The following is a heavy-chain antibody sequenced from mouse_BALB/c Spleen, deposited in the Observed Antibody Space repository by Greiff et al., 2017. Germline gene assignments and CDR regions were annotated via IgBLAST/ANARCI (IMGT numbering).Heavy chain of an antibody. CDR1: GYAFTNYL. J-gene: IGHJ1*01. V-gene: IGHV1-54*03. Sequence: QVQLKQSGAELVRPGTSVKVSCKASGYAFTNYLIEWVKQRPGQGLEWIGVINPGSGGTNYNEKFKGKATLTADKSSSTAYMQLSSLTSDDSAVYFCARGGYGNYGWYFDVWGAGTTVTVSS. CDR2: INPGSGGT. CDR3: ARGGYGNYGWYFDV. D-gene: IGHD2-10*02.